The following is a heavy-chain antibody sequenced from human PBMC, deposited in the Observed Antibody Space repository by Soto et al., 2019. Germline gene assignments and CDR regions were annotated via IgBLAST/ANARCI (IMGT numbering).Heavy chain of an antibody. J-gene: IGHJ4*02. D-gene: IGHD2-21*02. CDR3: AKKRRSGGDNWYFDS. CDR1: GDSISNYC. CDR2: LYYGRSA. Sequence: SVTLSLTCAVSGDSISNYCCMWIRPPPGKGLESIGYLYYGRSANYNPSLKSRVTLSVDTSTNQCSLTLSSMTAADTAVYFCAKKRRSGGDNWYFDSWGQGTLVTVSS. V-gene: IGHV4-59*01.